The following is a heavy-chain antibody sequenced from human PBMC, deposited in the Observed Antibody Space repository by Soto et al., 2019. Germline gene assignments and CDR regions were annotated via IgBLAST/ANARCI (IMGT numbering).Heavy chain of an antibody. CDR3: ARDGWLTFDY. V-gene: IGHV3-48*01. Sequence: EVQLVESGGGLVQPGGSLRLSCAASGFTFSSYSMNWVRQAPGKGLEWVSYISSSSSTIYYADSVKGRFTISRDNAKNSLYLQMKSLRAEDTAVYYCARDGWLTFDYWGQGTLVTVSS. CDR1: GFTFSSYS. CDR2: ISSSSSTI. D-gene: IGHD5-12*01. J-gene: IGHJ4*02.